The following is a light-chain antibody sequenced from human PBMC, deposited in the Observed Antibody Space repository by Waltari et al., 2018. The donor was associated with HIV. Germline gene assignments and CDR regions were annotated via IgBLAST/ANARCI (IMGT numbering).Light chain of an antibody. CDR1: SPNHGAGYE. Sequence: QSVLTQPPSVSGAPGQRVRISCTGSSPNHGAGYEVQLYQPLPGTGPKPRIYDIHSRPSGVPDRFSGSKSGTSASLAITGLQAEDEADYYCQSYDSSLSGVLFGGGTKLTVL. CDR2: DIH. CDR3: QSYDSSLSGVL. J-gene: IGLJ2*01. V-gene: IGLV1-40*01.